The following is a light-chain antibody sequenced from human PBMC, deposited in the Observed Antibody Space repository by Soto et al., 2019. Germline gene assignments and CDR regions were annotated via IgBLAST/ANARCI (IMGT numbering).Light chain of an antibody. CDR3: QQYNISPRT. CDR2: GAS. CDR1: QSVSNN. V-gene: IGKV3-15*01. J-gene: IGKJ4*01. Sequence: EIVMTQSPATLSVSPGERVALSCRASQSVSNNVAWYQHAPGQAPRLLIYGASSRATGFPARFSGSGSGTEFTLTISRLQSEDLAVYYFQQYNISPRTFGGGTKVAIK.